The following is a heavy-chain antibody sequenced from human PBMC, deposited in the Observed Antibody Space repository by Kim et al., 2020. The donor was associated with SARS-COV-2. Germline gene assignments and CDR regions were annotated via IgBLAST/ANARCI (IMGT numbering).Heavy chain of an antibody. Sequence: GGSLRLSCAASGFTFSSYSMNWVRQAPGKGLEWVSSISSSSSYIYYADSVKGRFTISRDTAKNSLYLQMNSLRAEDTAVYYCARDRGVRVGLYFFDYWGQGTLVTVSS. CDR2: ISSSSSYI. V-gene: IGHV3-21*01. CDR3: ARDRGVRVGLYFFDY. CDR1: GFTFSSYS. J-gene: IGHJ4*02. D-gene: IGHD3-10*01.